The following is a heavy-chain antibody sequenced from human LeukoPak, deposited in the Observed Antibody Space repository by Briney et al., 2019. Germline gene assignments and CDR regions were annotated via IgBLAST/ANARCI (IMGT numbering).Heavy chain of an antibody. Sequence: ASVKVSCKASGYTFTNYGISWVRQAPGQGLEWMGWIRTYNGDTTYAQKIQGRVTMTTNTSTSTAYMELRSLRSDDTAVYYCARGWELLGWGQGTLVTVSS. CDR3: ARGWELLG. D-gene: IGHD1-26*01. CDR2: IRTYNGDT. V-gene: IGHV1-18*01. CDR1: GYTFTNYG. J-gene: IGHJ4*02.